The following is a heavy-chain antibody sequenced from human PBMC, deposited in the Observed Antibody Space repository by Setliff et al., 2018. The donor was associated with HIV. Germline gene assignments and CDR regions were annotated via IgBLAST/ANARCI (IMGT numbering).Heavy chain of an antibody. V-gene: IGHV4-39*01. D-gene: IGHD3-16*01. J-gene: IGHJ4*02. CDR2: VYYTGST. CDR3: ARRTLITGYDY. CDR1: GGSIDSSDYY. Sequence: PSETLSLTCSVSGGSIDSSDYYWGWIRQPPGKGLEWIGTVYYTGSTFYNPSLESRVTISVDTSKNQFSLKLRSVTATDTTVYYCARRTLITGYDYWGQGTLVTVSS.